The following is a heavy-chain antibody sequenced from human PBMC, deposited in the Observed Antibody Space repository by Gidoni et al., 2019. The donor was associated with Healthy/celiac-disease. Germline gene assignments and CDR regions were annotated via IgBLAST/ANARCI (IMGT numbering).Heavy chain of an antibody. J-gene: IGHJ4*02. CDR3: ASGIAVADYYFDY. D-gene: IGHD6-19*01. V-gene: IGHV4-34*01. CDR2: INHSGST. Sequence: VQLQQWAAGLLKPSATLSLTSAAYGGSFSGYYWSWIRQPPGKGLEWIGEINHSGSTNYNPSLKSRGTISVDTSKNQFSLKLSSVTAADTAVYYCASGIAVADYYFDYWGQGTLVTVSS. CDR1: GGSFSGYY.